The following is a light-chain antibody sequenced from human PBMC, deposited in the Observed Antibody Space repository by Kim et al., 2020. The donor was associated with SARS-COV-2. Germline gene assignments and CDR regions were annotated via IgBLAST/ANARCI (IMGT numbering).Light chain of an antibody. CDR1: SSNIGKNY. Sequence: GQKVNISCSGSSSNIGKNYVSWYQQLPGTAPKLLIYDNNKRPSGIPDRFSGSKSGTSATLGITGLQTGDEADYYCGTWDSSLSAEVFGGGTQLTVL. CDR3: GTWDSSLSAEV. CDR2: DNN. V-gene: IGLV1-51*01. J-gene: IGLJ3*02.